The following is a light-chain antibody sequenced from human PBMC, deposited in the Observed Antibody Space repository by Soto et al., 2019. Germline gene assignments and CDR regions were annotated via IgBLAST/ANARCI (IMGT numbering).Light chain of an antibody. V-gene: IGLV2-14*01. J-gene: IGLJ1*01. CDR2: EET. Sequence: QSVLTQPASVSGSPGQSIAISCTGTSSDVGTYDYVSWYQKYPDKATKLINYEETQRPSGVSNRLSGSKSGNTASLTITGLQAEDEADYYCSSHTSVNTRVFGTGTKVTVL. CDR3: SSHTSVNTRV. CDR1: SSDVGTYDY.